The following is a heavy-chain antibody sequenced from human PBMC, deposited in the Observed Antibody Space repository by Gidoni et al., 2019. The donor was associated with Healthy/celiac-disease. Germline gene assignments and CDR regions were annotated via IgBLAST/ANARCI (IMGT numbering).Heavy chain of an antibody. CDR1: GFPFYDYP. CDR2: ISWNSGSI. CDR3: AKDPYSSGLPAEEGFQH. J-gene: IGHJ1*01. Sequence: EVQLVESGGGLVQSGRSLRLSCAASGFPFYDYPMHWVRQAPGKGLEWVSGISWNSGSIGYADSVKGRFTISRDNAKNSLYLQMNSLRAEDTALYYCAKDPYSSGLPAEEGFQHWGQGTLVTVSS. D-gene: IGHD6-19*01. V-gene: IGHV3-9*01.